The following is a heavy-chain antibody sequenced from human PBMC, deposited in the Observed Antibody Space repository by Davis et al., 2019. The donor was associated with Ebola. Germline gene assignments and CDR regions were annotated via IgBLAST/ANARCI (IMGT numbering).Heavy chain of an antibody. CDR2: INHSGST. V-gene: IGHV4-34*01. CDR3: ARATGGYGAFFK. J-gene: IGHJ4*02. Sequence: MPSETLSLTCAVYGGSFSGYYWSWIRQPPGKGLEWIGEINHSGSTNYNPSLKSRVTISVDTSKNQFSLKLSSVTAADTAVYYCARATGGYGAFFKWGQGTLVTVSS. CDR1: GGSFSGYY. D-gene: IGHD1-26*01.